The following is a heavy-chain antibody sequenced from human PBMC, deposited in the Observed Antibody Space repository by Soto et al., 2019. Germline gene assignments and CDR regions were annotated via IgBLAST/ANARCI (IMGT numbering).Heavy chain of an antibody. J-gene: IGHJ4*02. V-gene: IGHV1-69*19. CDR3: AREVQVHTPAFVY. D-gene: IGHD3-10*01. CDR1: GGTFNTYA. CDR2: ISPMFGAA. Sequence: QVQLVQSGAEMKKPGSSVKVSCQSSGGTFNTYAMNWVRQAPGQGPEWMGDISPMFGAANYAPKFRGRVTITADESTGTSYMQLSSLTSEDTALYLCAREVQVHTPAFVYWGQGTLVTVSS.